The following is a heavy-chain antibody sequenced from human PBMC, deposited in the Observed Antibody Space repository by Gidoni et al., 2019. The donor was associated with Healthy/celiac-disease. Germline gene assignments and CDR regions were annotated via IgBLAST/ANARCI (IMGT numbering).Heavy chain of an antibody. CDR3: ARDRGYYDSSGYFKSGWFDP. Sequence: VQLVESGGGLVQPGGSLRLSCAASGFTFSSHWMHWVRQAPGKGLVWVSRIKSDGSSTSYADSVKGRFTISRDNAKNTLYLQMNSLRAEDTAVYYCARDRGYYDSSGYFKSGWFDPWGQGTLVTVSS. CDR2: IKSDGSST. J-gene: IGHJ5*02. CDR1: GFTFSSHW. D-gene: IGHD3-22*01. V-gene: IGHV3-74*01.